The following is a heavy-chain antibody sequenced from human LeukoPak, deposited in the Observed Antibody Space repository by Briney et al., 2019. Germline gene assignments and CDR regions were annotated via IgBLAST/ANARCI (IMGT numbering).Heavy chain of an antibody. V-gene: IGHV6-1*01. CDR1: GDSVSSNTAA. D-gene: IGHD5/OR15-5a*01. CDR2: TYYRSKWYN. J-gene: IGHJ3*02. CDR3: ARGSSISKTFDI. Sequence: SQTLSLTCAISGDSVSSNTAAWNWIRQSPSRGLEWLGRTYYRSKWYNDDAVSVKSRITINPDTSKNEFSLQLNSVTPEDTAVYYCARGSSISKTFDIWGQGTMVSVSS.